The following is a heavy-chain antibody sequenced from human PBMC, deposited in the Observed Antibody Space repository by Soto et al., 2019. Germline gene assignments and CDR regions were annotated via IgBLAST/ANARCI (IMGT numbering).Heavy chain of an antibody. V-gene: IGHV1-69*13. CDR3: ARGVSSGYYRFDP. CDR2: IIPIFGTA. Sequence: SVKVSCKASGGTFSSYAISWVRQAPGQGLEWMGGIIPIFGTANYAQKFQDRVTITADESTSTAYMELSSLRSEDTAVYYCARGVSSGYYRFDPWGQGTLVTVSS. CDR1: GGTFSSYA. J-gene: IGHJ5*02. D-gene: IGHD3-22*01.